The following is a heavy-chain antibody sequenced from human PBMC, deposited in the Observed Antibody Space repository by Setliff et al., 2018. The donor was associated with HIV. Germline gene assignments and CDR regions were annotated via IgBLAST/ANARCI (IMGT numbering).Heavy chain of an antibody. CDR1: GGTFSSYA. J-gene: IGHJ3*02. V-gene: IGHV1-69*10. CDR3: ARDTMERAFDI. D-gene: IGHD3-10*01. Sequence: GASVKVSCKASGGTFSSYAISWVRQAPGQGLEWMGGIIPILGIANYAQKFQGRVTITADKSTSTAYMELSSLRPEDTAVYYCARDTMERAFDIWGQGTMVTVSS. CDR2: IIPILGIA.